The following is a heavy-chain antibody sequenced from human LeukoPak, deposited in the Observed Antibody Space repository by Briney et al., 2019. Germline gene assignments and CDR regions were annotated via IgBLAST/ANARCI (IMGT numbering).Heavy chain of an antibody. V-gene: IGHV3-33*01. CDR3: AREYGGNIDY. J-gene: IGHJ4*02. D-gene: IGHD4-23*01. Sequence: GGSLRLSCAASGFSFSRYGMPWVRQAPGKGLGWVAVIWYDGSKKYYSDSVKGRFTISRDNSNNTLYLQMNSLRAEDTAVYYCAREYGGNIDYWGQGTLVTVSS. CDR1: GFSFSRYG. CDR2: IWYDGSKK.